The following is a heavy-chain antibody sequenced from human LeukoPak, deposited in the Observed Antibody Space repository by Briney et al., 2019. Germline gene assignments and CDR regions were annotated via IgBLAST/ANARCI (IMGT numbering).Heavy chain of an antibody. CDR2: IKSKNDGGTT. CDR3: TTDLPYYRNYYFDY. D-gene: IGHD4-11*01. Sequence: NSGGSLRLSCAASGFTFSNAWMSWVRQAPGKGVEWVGRIKSKNDGGTTDNAAPVNGRFTISQDGSKNTQELQMNSLKTESTAVYYCTTDLPYYRNYYFDYWGQGTLVTVSS. J-gene: IGHJ4*02. V-gene: IGHV3-15*01. CDR1: GFTFSNAW.